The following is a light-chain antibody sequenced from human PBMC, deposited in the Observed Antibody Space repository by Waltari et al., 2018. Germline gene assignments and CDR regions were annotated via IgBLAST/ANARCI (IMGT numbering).Light chain of an antibody. CDR2: DAS. Sequence: EIVLTQSPATLSLSPGERATLSCSASQSVSRYLAWYQQKPGPAPRLLIYDASNRATGIPARFSGSGSGTDFTLTISSLEPEDFAVYYCQRRGHWPPGATFGPGTRVDIK. CDR1: QSVSRY. J-gene: IGKJ3*01. V-gene: IGKV3-11*01. CDR3: QRRGHWPPGAT.